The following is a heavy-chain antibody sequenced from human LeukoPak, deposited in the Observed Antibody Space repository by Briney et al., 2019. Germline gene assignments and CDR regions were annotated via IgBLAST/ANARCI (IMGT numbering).Heavy chain of an antibody. CDR3: ARSYSGWSGGDYYSMDV. CDR1: GGSFSGYY. CDR2: IDHSGST. D-gene: IGHD6-19*01. J-gene: IGHJ6*03. V-gene: IGHV4-34*01. Sequence: SETLSLTCTVYGGSFSGYYWSWIPQPPGKGLEWIGEIDHSGSTNYNPSLKSRVTISVDTSKNQFSLKLSSVTAADTAVYYCARSYSGWSGGDYYSMDVWGKGTTVTVSS.